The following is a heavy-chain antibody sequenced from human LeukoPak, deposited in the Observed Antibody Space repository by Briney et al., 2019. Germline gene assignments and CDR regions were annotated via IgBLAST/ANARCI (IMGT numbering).Heavy chain of an antibody. CDR2: IYHTGST. D-gene: IGHD5-18*01. CDR1: GYSINSGYY. Sequence: PSETLSLTCTVSGYSINSGYYWGWIRQPPGKGLEWIGSIYHTGSTYYNPSLKSRVTISVDTSKNQFSLKLSSVTAADTAVYYCAVGVDTAMVTVPFDIWGQGTMVTVSS. V-gene: IGHV4-38-2*02. J-gene: IGHJ3*02. CDR3: AVGVDTAMVTVPFDI.